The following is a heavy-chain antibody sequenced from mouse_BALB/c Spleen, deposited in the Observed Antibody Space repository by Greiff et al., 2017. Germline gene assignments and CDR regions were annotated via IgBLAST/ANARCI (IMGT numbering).Heavy chain of an antibody. CDR3: TRRGLRYWYFDV. V-gene: IGHV1S81*02. J-gene: IGHJ1*01. CDR1: GYTFTSYY. D-gene: IGHD2-2*01. CDR2: INPSNGGT. Sequence: QVQLQQSGAELVKPGASVKVSCKASGYTFTSYYMYWVKQRPGQGLEWIGEINPSNGGTNFNEKFKSKATLTVDKSSSTAYMQLSSLTSEDSAVYYCTRRGLRYWYFDVWGAGTTVTVSS.